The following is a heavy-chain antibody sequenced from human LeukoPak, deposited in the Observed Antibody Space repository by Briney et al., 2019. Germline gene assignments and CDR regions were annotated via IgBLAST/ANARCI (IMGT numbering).Heavy chain of an antibody. CDR3: ARLGEGVAASPNFAY. CDR2: LIPIFGTA. J-gene: IGHJ4*02. Sequence: ASVKVSCKSSGGTFSSYAISWVRQAPGQGLEWMGGLIPIFGTANYAQKFQGRVTITADESTSTAYMELSSLRSEDTAVYYWARLGEGVAASPNFAYWGQGTLVTVSS. D-gene: IGHD2-15*01. V-gene: IGHV1-69*13. CDR1: GGTFSSYA.